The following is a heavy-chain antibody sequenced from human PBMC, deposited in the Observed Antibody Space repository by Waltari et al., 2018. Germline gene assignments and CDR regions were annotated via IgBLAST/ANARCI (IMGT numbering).Heavy chain of an antibody. Sequence: QVQLQQWGAGLLKPSETLSLTCAVYGGSFSGYYWSWIRQPPGKGLEWIGEINHSGSTNYNPSLKSRVTISVDTSKNQFSLKLSSVTAADTAVYYCASAYYDFWSGTNYYMDVWGKGTTVTVSS. CDR3: ASAYYDFWSGTNYYMDV. V-gene: IGHV4-34*01. CDR1: GGSFSGYY. D-gene: IGHD3-3*01. CDR2: INHSGST. J-gene: IGHJ6*03.